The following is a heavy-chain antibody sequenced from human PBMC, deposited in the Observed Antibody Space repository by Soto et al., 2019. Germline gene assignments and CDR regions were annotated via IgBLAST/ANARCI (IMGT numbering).Heavy chain of an antibody. CDR1: GASISSAGYY. CDR3: AREPPLGEQWLISR. D-gene: IGHD6-19*01. V-gene: IGHV4-31*03. Sequence: VQLQESGPGLVKPSQTLSLTCTVSGASISSAGYYWTWIRQHPANGLEWIGYIYYNGRTYYNPSLKSRASRSADTSKNQFSLKVTSVTAADTAIYYCAREPPLGEQWLISRWGQGTLVTVS. CDR2: IYYNGRT. J-gene: IGHJ4*02.